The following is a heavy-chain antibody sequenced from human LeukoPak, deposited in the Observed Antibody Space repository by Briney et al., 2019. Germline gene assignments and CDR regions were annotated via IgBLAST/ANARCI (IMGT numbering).Heavy chain of an antibody. D-gene: IGHD6-6*01. CDR2: IYYSGST. CDR3: AREAGHSSSSSDY. V-gene: IGHV4-39*07. CDR1: GGSISSSSYY. J-gene: IGHJ4*02. Sequence: PSETLSLTCTVSGGSISSSSYYWGWIRQPPGKGLEWIGSIYYSGSTYYNPPLKSRVTISVDTSKNQFSLKLSSVTAADTAVYYCAREAGHSSSSSDYWGQGTLVTVSS.